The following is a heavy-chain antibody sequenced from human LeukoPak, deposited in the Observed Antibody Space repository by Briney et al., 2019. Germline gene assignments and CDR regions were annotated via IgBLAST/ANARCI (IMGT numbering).Heavy chain of an antibody. D-gene: IGHD6-13*01. V-gene: IGHV4-39*01. CDR3: ARHGGIASAGTGRDYFDF. Sequence: SETLSLTCTVSGASISDTTYYWGWVRQPPGKGLESIGSIYYSGGTYYNPSLKSRVTISVDRSKNQFSLRESSVTAADTAVYYCARHGGIASAGTGRDYFDFWGQGTLVTVSS. CDR1: GASISDTTYY. J-gene: IGHJ4*02. CDR2: IYYSGGT.